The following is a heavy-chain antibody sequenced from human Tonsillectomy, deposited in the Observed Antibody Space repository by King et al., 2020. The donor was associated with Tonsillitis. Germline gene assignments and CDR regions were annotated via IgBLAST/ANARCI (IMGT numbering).Heavy chain of an antibody. CDR1: GFTFDDYG. J-gene: IGHJ2*01. CDR3: ARPYGYYWYFDL. V-gene: IGHV3-20*01. CDR2: INWNGGST. Sequence: VQLVESGGGVVRPGGSLRLSCAASGFTFDDYGMSWVRLAPGKGLEWVSGINWNGGSTGYADSVKGRFTITRDNAKNSLYLQMNSLRAEDTALYHCARPYGYYWYFDLWGRGTLVTVAS. D-gene: IGHD4-17*01.